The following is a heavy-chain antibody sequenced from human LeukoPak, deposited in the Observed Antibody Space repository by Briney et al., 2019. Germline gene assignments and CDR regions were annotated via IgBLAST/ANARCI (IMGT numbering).Heavy chain of an antibody. J-gene: IGHJ6*02. CDR2: IIPILGIA. CDR1: GYTFTSYY. Sequence: GASVKVSCKASGYTFTSYYMHWVRQAPGQGLEWMGRIIPILGIANYAQKFQGRVTITADKSTSTAYMELSSLRSEDTAVYYCARDGGAGYSSSWYHDYYYGMDVWGQGTTVTVSS. CDR3: ARDGGAGYSSSWYHDYYYGMDV. D-gene: IGHD6-13*01. V-gene: IGHV1-69*04.